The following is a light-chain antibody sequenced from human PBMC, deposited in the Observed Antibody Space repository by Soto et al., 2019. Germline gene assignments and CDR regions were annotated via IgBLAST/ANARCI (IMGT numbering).Light chain of an antibody. V-gene: IGKV3-20*01. Sequence: EIVLTQSPGTLSFSPGERATLSCRASQSVSSSFLAWYQQKPGQAPRLLIYGASIRATGIPDRFSGSGSGTDFTLTISRVEPEDFAGYYCQQYGSSPWTFGQGTKVEIK. CDR3: QQYGSSPWT. CDR1: QSVSSSF. J-gene: IGKJ1*01. CDR2: GAS.